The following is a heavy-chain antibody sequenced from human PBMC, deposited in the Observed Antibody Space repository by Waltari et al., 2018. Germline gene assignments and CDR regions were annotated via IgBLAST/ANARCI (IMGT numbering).Heavy chain of an antibody. Sequence: QLQLQESGPGLVKPSETLSLTCTVSGGSISSSSYYWGWIRQPPGKGLEWIGSIYYSGSTYYNPSLKSRVTISVDTSKNQFSLKLSSVTAADTAVYYCARPGLTGDIWYFDLWGRGTLVTVSS. CDR3: ARPGLTGDIWYFDL. CDR2: IYYSGST. CDR1: GGSISSSSYY. V-gene: IGHV4-39*01. J-gene: IGHJ2*01. D-gene: IGHD7-27*01.